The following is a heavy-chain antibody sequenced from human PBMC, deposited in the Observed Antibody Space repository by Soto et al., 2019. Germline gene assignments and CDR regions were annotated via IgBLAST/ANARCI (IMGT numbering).Heavy chain of an antibody. D-gene: IGHD1-26*01. CDR2: IYHSGST. Sequence: SETLSLTCTVSGGSISSSNWWSWVRQPPGKGLEWIGEIYHSGSTNYNPSLKSRVTISVDKSKNQFSLKLSSVIAADTAVYYCARVSGSYYYGMDVWGQGTTVTVSS. CDR3: ARVSGSYYYGMDV. J-gene: IGHJ6*02. CDR1: GGSISSSNW. V-gene: IGHV4-4*02.